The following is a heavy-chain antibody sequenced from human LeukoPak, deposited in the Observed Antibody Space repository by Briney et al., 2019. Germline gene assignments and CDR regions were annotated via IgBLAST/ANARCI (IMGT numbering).Heavy chain of an antibody. CDR2: ISSSSSTI. CDR1: GFTFSSYS. CDR3: AKDFYPLYMTTVTIGAFDI. J-gene: IGHJ3*02. Sequence: GGSLRLSCAASGFTFSSYSMNWVRQAPGKGLEWVSYISSSSSTIYYADSVKGRFTISRDNAKNSLYLQMNSLRAEDTAVYYCAKDFYPLYMTTVTIGAFDIWGQGTMVTVSS. D-gene: IGHD4-17*01. V-gene: IGHV3-48*01.